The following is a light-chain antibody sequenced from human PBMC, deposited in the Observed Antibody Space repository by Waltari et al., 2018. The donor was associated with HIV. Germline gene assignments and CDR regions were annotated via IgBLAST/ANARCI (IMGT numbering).Light chain of an antibody. CDR3: QHYDTSPT. J-gene: IGKJ1*01. Sequence: EIVLTQSPGTLSLSPGARATLSCRASQSLSSSYLAWYQQRPGQAPRLLIYGASSRDPGIPDKFSGSGSGTDFTLTISRLEPADFALYYCQHYDTSPTFGQGTKVEIK. V-gene: IGKV3-20*01. CDR2: GAS. CDR1: QSLSSSY.